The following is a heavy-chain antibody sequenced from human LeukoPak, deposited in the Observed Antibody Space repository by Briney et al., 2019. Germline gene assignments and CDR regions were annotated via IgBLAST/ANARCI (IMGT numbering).Heavy chain of an antibody. D-gene: IGHD4-17*01. CDR2: ISAYNGNT. V-gene: IGHV1-18*01. CDR1: GYTFTSYG. J-gene: IGHJ6*03. CDR3: AREKPDYGEYKGDYYYMDV. Sequence: ASVKVSCKASGYTFTSYGISWVRQAPGQGLEWMGWISAYNGNTNYAQKLQGRVTMTTDTSTSTAYMELRSLRSDDTAVYYCAREKPDYGEYKGDYYYMDVWGKGTTVTVSS.